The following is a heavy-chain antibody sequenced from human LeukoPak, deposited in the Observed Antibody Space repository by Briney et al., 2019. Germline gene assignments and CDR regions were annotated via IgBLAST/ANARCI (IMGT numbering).Heavy chain of an antibody. V-gene: IGHV6-1*01. CDR2: TYYRSKLYN. CDR3: ARERMAPSAFDI. CDR1: GDSFSSNSAA. J-gene: IGHJ3*02. D-gene: IGHD2-8*01. Sequence: SQTLSLTCAISGDSFSSNSAAWNWLRQSPSRGLEWLGRTYYRSKLYNDYAVSVKSRLTINPDTSKNQFSLQLNSVTPEDTAVYYCARERMAPSAFDIWGQGTMVTVSS.